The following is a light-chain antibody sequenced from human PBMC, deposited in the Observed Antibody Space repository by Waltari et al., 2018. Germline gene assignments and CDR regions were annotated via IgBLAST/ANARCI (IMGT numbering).Light chain of an antibody. Sequence: DIVMTQSPDSLTVSLGERATINCKSSQSVLYSSINKNYLVWYQQTPGQPPKLLIYWASTRDSGVPDRFSGSGSGTDFTLTISSLQAEDVAVYYCQQYYTTPWTFGQGTQVEIK. J-gene: IGKJ1*01. V-gene: IGKV4-1*01. CDR1: QSVLYSSINKNY. CDR3: QQYYTTPWT. CDR2: WAS.